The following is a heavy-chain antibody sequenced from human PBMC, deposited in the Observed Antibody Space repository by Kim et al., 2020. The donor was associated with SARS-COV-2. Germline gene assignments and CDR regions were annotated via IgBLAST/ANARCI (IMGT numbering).Heavy chain of an antibody. CDR1: GGSISSGGYY. Sequence: SETLSLTCTVAGGSISSGGYYWSWIRQHPGKGLEWIGYIYYSGSTYYNPSHKSRVTISVDTSKNQFSLKLSSVTAADTAVYYCARGDTIFGVVITAFDIWVQGTMFTVSS. CDR3: ARGDTIFGVVITAFDI. J-gene: IGHJ3*02. V-gene: IGHV4-31*03. D-gene: IGHD3-3*01. CDR2: IYYSGST.